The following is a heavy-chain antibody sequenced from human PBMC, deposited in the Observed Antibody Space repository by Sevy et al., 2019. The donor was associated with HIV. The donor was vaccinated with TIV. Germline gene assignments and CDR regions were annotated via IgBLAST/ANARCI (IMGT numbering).Heavy chain of an antibody. V-gene: IGHV3-9*01. J-gene: IGHJ4*02. Sequence: GGSLRLSCAASGFTFDDYAMHWVWQAPGKGLEWVSGISWNSGSIGYADSVKGRFTISRDNAKNSLYLQMNSLRAEDTALYYCASEAYPTLGYCSGGSCYPNDADFDYWGQGTLVTVSS. CDR2: ISWNSGSI. D-gene: IGHD2-15*01. CDR3: ASEAYPTLGYCSGGSCYPNDADFDY. CDR1: GFTFDDYA.